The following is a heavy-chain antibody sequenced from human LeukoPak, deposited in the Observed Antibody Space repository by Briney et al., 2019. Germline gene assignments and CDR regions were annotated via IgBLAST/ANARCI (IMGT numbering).Heavy chain of an antibody. Sequence: QPGGSLRLSCAASGFTFSSYEMNWVRQAPGKGLEWVSYVSSSGSTIYYADSVKGRFTISRDNAKNSLYLQMNSLRAEDTAVYYYARADSITMIVVVRLGTDVWGQGTTVTVSS. V-gene: IGHV3-48*03. D-gene: IGHD3-22*01. J-gene: IGHJ6*02. CDR1: GFTFSSYE. CDR3: ARADSITMIVVVRLGTDV. CDR2: VSSSGSTI.